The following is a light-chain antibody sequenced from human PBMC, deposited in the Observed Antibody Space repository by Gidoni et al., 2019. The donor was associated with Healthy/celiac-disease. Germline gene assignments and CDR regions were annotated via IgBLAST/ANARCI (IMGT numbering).Light chain of an antibody. J-gene: IGLJ2*01. V-gene: IGLV3-1*01. CDR2: QDS. Sequence: SYELTQPPSLDGSPGQTASITCSGDKLGDKYACWYQQKPGQSPVLVIYQDSKRPSGIPERFSGSNSGNTATLTISGTQAMDEADYYCQAWDSSTVVFGGGTKLTVL. CDR3: QAWDSSTVV. CDR1: KLGDKY.